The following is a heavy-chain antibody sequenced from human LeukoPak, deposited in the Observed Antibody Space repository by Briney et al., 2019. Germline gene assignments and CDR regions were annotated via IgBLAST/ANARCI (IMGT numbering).Heavy chain of an antibody. Sequence: PSETLSLTCTVSGGSISSGDYYWSWIRQPPGKGLEWIGYIYYSGSTYYNPSLKSRVTISADTSKNQFSLKLSSVTAADTAVYYCARSTMIGYFDYWGQGTLVTVSS. CDR3: ARSTMIGYFDY. J-gene: IGHJ4*02. V-gene: IGHV4-30-4*08. CDR2: IYYSGST. CDR1: GGSISSGDYY. D-gene: IGHD3-22*01.